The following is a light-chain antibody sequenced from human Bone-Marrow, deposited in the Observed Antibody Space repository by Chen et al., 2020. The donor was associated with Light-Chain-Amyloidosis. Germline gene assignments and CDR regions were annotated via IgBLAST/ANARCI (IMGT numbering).Light chain of an antibody. CDR2: DAS. V-gene: IGLV3-21*02. CDR3: QVWGRSSGHPV. Sequence: SYVLTQPSSVSVAPGQTATIACGGNNIGSTSVHWYQQTPGQGPLLVVYDASDRPSGIPERCASCSSGNTATLTIRQVEAGDKAVCYWQVWGRSSGHPVFSRGKRQNVL. J-gene: IGLJ3*02. CDR1: NIGSTS.